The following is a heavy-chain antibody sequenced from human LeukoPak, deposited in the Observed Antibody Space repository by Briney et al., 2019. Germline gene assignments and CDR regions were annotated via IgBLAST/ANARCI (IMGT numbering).Heavy chain of an antibody. CDR1: GGTFSSYA. CDR2: IIPIFGIA. J-gene: IGHJ4*02. CDR3: ARTPGSSGYYTGY. Sequence: ASVKVSCKASGGTFSSYAISWVRQAPGQGLEWMGRIIPIFGIANYAQKFQGRVTITADKSTSTAYTELSSLRSEDTAVYYCARTPGSSGYYTGYWGQGTLVTVSS. D-gene: IGHD3-22*01. V-gene: IGHV1-69*04.